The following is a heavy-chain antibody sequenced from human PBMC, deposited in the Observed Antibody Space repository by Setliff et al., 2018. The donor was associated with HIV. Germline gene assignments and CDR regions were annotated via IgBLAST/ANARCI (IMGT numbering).Heavy chain of an antibody. Sequence: SETLSLTCTVSGGSISSGDYYWSWIRQHPRKGLEWIGYIYYTGSTYYNPSLKSRVTISVDTSRNQFFLKLSSVTAADTAVYYCARAPFYYGSESYQTFDYWGQGTLVTVSS. D-gene: IGHD3-10*01. J-gene: IGHJ4*02. CDR1: GGSISSGDYY. CDR3: ARAPFYYGSESYQTFDY. V-gene: IGHV4-31*03. CDR2: IYYTGST.